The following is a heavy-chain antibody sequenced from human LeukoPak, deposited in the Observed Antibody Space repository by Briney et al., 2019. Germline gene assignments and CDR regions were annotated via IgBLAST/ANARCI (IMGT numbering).Heavy chain of an antibody. CDR1: GYTFTDYY. V-gene: IGHV1-2*02. D-gene: IGHD3-16*02. CDR2: INPKSGGT. Sequence: ASVKVSCKASGYTFTDYYMHWVRQAPGQGLEWMGWINPKSGGTNYAQKFQGGVTMTRDTSISTAYMELSRLRSDDTAVYYCARDRVITFGGVIVGGAFDIWGQGTMVTVSS. J-gene: IGHJ3*02. CDR3: ARDRVITFGGVIVGGAFDI.